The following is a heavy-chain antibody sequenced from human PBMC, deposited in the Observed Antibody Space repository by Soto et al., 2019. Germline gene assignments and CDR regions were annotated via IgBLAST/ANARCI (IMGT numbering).Heavy chain of an antibody. CDR2: IYNAGNT. D-gene: IGHD1-26*01. CDR3: ARDFVVGGPTINYYYGMDV. CDR1: GFTVSSNY. V-gene: IGHV3-66*01. J-gene: IGHJ6*02. Sequence: PGGSLRLSCAASGFTVSSNYMSWVRQAPGKGLEWISIIYNAGNTYDADSVKGRFTISRDYSKNTLYLQMNSLGSDDTAVYYCARDFVVGGPTINYYYGMDVWGQGT.